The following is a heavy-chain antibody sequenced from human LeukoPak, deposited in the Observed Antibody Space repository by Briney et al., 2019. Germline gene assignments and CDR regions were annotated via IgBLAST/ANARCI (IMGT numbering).Heavy chain of an antibody. CDR2: IYTTGRT. J-gene: IGHJ4*02. V-gene: IGHV4-4*07. D-gene: IGHD5-12*01. CDR1: GGSISNYF. Sequence: SETLSLTCTVSGGSISNYFWSWIRQPAGHGLESIGRIYTTGRTDYNPSLKSRVTMSVVTTKNQFSLQFGSVLAADTAADYCGRNGPRSGYDLGHFDYLGQGTLVTASS. CDR3: GRNGPRSGYDLGHFDY.